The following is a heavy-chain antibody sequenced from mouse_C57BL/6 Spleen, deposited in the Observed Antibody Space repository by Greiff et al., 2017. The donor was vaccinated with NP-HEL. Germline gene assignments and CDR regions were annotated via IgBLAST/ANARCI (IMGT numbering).Heavy chain of an antibody. D-gene: IGHD2-3*01. V-gene: IGHV1-26*01. CDR1: GYTFTDYY. J-gene: IGHJ3*01. CDR3: ASDGYWFAY. Sequence: SGYTFTDYYMNWVKQSHGKSLEWIGDINPNNGGTSYNQKFKGKATLTVDKSSSTAYMELRSLTSEDSAVYYCASDGYWFAYWGQGTLVTVSA. CDR2: INPNNGGT.